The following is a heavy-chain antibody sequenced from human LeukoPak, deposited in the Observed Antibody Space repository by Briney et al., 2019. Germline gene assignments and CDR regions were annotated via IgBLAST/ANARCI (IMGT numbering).Heavy chain of an antibody. CDR2: INPNSGGT. CDR1: GYTFTGYY. V-gene: IGHV1-2*02. J-gene: IGHJ5*02. D-gene: IGHD3-3*01. CDR3: ARDRDYYDFWSGYYPPHWFDP. Sequence: EASVKVSCKASGYTFTGYYMHWVRQAPGQGLEWMGWINPNSGGTNYAQKFQGRVTMTRDTSISTAYMELSRLRSDDTAVYYCARDRDYYDFWSGYYPPHWFDPWGQGTLVTVSS.